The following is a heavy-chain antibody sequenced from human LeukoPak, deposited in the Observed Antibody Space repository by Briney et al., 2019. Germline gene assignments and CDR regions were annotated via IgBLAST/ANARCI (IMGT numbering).Heavy chain of an antibody. Sequence: GGSLRLSCAASGFTFSSYSMNWVRQAPGKGLEWVSSISSSSSYIFYADSVKVRFTISRDNAKNSLYLQMNSLRAEDTAVYYCAREEGSGSYDYYYYMDVWGKGTTVTVSS. CDR1: GFTFSSYS. J-gene: IGHJ6*03. CDR3: AREEGSGSYDYYYYMDV. D-gene: IGHD3-10*01. V-gene: IGHV3-21*01. CDR2: ISSSSSYI.